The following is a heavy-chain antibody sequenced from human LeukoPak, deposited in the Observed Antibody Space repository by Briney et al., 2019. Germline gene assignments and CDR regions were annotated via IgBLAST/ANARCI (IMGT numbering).Heavy chain of an antibody. CDR3: ARVIFRAYCGGDCYPL. V-gene: IGHV1-69*05. CDR2: IIPIFGTA. Sequence: GASVKVSCKXSGGTFSSYAISWVRQAPGQGLEWMGRIIPIFGTANYAQKFQGRVTITTDESTSTAYMELSSLRSEDTAVYYCARVIFRAYCGGDCYPLWGQGTLVTVSS. CDR1: GGTFSSYA. J-gene: IGHJ4*02. D-gene: IGHD2-21*02.